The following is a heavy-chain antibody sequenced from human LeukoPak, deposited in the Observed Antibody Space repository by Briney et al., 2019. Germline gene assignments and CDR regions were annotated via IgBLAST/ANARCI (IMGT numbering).Heavy chain of an antibody. CDR2: ISGSGGST. Sequence: GGSLRLSCAASGFTFSSYAMSWVRQAPGKGLEWVSAISGSGGSTYYADSVKGRFTISRDNSKNTLYLQMNSLRAEDTAVYYCATHYDYVWGGDYWGQGTLVTVSS. J-gene: IGHJ4*02. CDR1: GFTFSSYA. CDR3: ATHYDYVWGGDY. D-gene: IGHD3-16*01. V-gene: IGHV3-23*01.